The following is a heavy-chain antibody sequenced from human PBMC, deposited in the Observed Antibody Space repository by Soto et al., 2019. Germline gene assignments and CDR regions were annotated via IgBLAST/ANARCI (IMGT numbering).Heavy chain of an antibody. J-gene: IGHJ6*03. D-gene: IGHD6-13*01. CDR3: ARILYSNTFYYYYMDV. Sequence: GSLRLSCAASGFTVTSNYMTWVRQAPGKGLEWVSVIDSGGSTYYADSVKGRFTISRHNSKNTLYLQMSSLRREDTAVYYCARILYSNTFYYYYMDVWGKGTTVTVSS. V-gene: IGHV3-53*04. CDR1: GFTVTSNY. CDR2: IDSGGST.